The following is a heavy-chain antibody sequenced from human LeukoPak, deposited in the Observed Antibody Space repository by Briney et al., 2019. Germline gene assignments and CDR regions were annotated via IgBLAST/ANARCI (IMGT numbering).Heavy chain of an antibody. CDR2: IYHSGST. D-gene: IGHD3-10*01. V-gene: IGHV4-34*01. CDR3: ARGFLMVRGSNSTTDNWFDP. J-gene: IGHJ5*02. CDR1: GGSFSGYY. Sequence: PSETLSFTGAGYGGSFSGYYWSWIRQPPGKGLEGIGEIYHSGSTNDNPSLTSRITISVDTSTNPSSLKLSSVTAADTAVYYCARGFLMVRGSNSTTDNWFDPWGQGTLVTVSS.